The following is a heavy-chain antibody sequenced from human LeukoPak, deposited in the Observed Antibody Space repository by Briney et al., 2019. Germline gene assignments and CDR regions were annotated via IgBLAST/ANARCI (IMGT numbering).Heavy chain of an antibody. J-gene: IGHJ4*02. Sequence: ASVKVSCKASGYTFTGYYMHWVRQAPGQGLEWMGWINPNSGGTNYAQKFQGMVTMTRDTSISTAYMELSRLRSDATAVYYCARSYDSSGYSDYWGQGTLVTVSS. D-gene: IGHD3-22*01. V-gene: IGHV1-2*02. CDR2: INPNSGGT. CDR3: ARSYDSSGYSDY. CDR1: GYTFTGYY.